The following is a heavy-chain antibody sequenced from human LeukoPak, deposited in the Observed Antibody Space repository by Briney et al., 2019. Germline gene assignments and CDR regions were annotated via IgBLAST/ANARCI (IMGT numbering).Heavy chain of an antibody. CDR2: IIPIFGTA. J-gene: IGHJ5*02. CDR3: ATYSTYYYDSSGYYHNWFDP. CDR1: GYTFTSYD. D-gene: IGHD3-22*01. V-gene: IGHV1-69*05. Sequence: SVKVSCKASGYTFTSYDISWVRQAPGQGLEWMGGIIPIFGTANYAQKFQGRVTITTDESTSTAYMELSSLRSEDTAVYYCATYSTYYYDSSGYYHNWFDPWGQGTLVTVSS.